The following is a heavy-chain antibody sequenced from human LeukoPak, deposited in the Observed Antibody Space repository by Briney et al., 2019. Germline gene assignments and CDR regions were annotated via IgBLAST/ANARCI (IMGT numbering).Heavy chain of an antibody. CDR3: AKETLGRHFDFDY. Sequence: GGSLRLSCAASGFTFTSYSMNWVRQAPGKGLEWVSAISGSGAGTYYVDSVKGRFTISRDNSKNTLYLQMNSLRAEDTALYYCAKETLGRHFDFDYWGQGTLVTVSS. CDR2: ISGSGAGT. D-gene: IGHD3-9*01. J-gene: IGHJ4*02. CDR1: GFTFTSYS. V-gene: IGHV3-23*01.